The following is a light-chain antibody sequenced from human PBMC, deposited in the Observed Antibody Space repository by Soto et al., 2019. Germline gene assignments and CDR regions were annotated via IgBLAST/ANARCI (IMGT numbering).Light chain of an antibody. CDR3: QRSGIPWT. CDR1: QDVGYY. Sequence: DLPLTQSPSSLSASVGDSISITCRTSQDVGYYLNWYQERPGKAPKVMIYAVPELERGVPPRCSASGSGKDFTLTISRLEPEDVATYYWQRSGIPWTFGPGTKVEMK. J-gene: IGKJ1*01. CDR2: AVP. V-gene: IGKV1-39*01.